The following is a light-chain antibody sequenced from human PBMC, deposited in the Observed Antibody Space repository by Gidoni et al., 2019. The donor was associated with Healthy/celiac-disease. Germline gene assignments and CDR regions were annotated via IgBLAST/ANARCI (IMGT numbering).Light chain of an antibody. Sequence: DIQMTHSPSSLSASVGDRVTITCRASQSSSSYLNWYQQKPGKAPKLLIYAASSLQSGVPSRFSGSGSGTDFTLTISSLQTEDFATYYGQQSYSTLRTFGQGTKVEIK. V-gene: IGKV1-39*01. J-gene: IGKJ1*01. CDR2: AAS. CDR1: QSSSSY. CDR3: QQSYSTLRT.